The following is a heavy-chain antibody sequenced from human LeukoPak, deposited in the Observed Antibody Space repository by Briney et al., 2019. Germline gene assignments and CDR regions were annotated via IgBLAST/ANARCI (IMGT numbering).Heavy chain of an antibody. J-gene: IGHJ4*02. Sequence: SETLSLTCTVSGGSISSYYWSWIRQPPGKGLEWIGYIYYSGSTNYNPPLKSRVTISVDTSKNQFSLKLSSVTAADTAVYYCARGSPTVSFDYWGQGPLVTVSS. CDR1: GGSISSYY. D-gene: IGHD4-17*01. V-gene: IGHV4-59*01. CDR2: IYYSGST. CDR3: ARGSPTVSFDY.